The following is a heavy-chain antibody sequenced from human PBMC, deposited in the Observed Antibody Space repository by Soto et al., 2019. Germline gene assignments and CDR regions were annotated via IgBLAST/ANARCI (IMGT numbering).Heavy chain of an antibody. CDR2: IYYSGNT. J-gene: IGHJ4*02. CDR1: GGSISRSSYY. Sequence: QLQLQESGPGLVKPSETLSLTCTVSGGSISRSSYYWGWIRQPPGKGLEWIGSIYYSGNTYHNPSIKSRVTIAVDTSKNHYTLTLSSGTAADAAVYYGARPLDCGCIPFDYWGQGTLVTLSS. V-gene: IGHV4-39*02. CDR3: ARPLDCGCIPFDY. D-gene: IGHD6-19*01.